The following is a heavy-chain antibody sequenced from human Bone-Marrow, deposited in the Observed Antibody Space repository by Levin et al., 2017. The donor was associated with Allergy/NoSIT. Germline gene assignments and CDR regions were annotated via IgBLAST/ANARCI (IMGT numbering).Heavy chain of an antibody. Sequence: ASVKVSCKTSNYTFSSYGVIWLRQAPGQGLEWMGWIAPYSGRTNYSPTMQGRLTLTADTSATTAYMELRSLRSDDTAIYYCARAKTGSYLVDYWGQGTLVNVSS. D-gene: IGHD3-10*01. J-gene: IGHJ4*02. CDR1: NYTFSSYG. CDR3: ARAKTGSYLVDY. V-gene: IGHV1-18*01. CDR2: IAPYSGRT.